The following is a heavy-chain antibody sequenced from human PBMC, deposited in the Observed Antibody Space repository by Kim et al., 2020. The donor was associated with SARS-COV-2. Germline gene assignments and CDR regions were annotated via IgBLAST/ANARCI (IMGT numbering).Heavy chain of an antibody. V-gene: IGHV5-51*01. CDR1: GYSFTSYW. J-gene: IGHJ3*02. CDR3: ARRQALRGFRTNAFDI. Sequence: GESLQISCKGSGYSFTSYWIGWVRQMPGKGLEWMGIIYPGDSDTRYSPSFQGQVTISVDKSISTAYLQWSSLKASDTAMYYCARRQALRGFRTNAFDIWGQGTMVTVSS. CDR2: IYPGDSDT.